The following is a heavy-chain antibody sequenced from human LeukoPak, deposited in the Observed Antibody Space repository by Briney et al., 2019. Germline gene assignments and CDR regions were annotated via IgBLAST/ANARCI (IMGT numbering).Heavy chain of an antibody. CDR3: AKEGSGSYRGTIDY. V-gene: IGHV3-48*03. Sequence: GGSLRFSCAASGFTFSSYEMNWVRQAPGKGLEWVSYISSSGSTIYYADSVKGRFTISRDNAKNSLYLQMNSLRAEDTAFYYCAKEGSGSYRGTIDYWGQGTLVTVSS. D-gene: IGHD1-26*01. J-gene: IGHJ4*02. CDR1: GFTFSSYE. CDR2: ISSSGSTI.